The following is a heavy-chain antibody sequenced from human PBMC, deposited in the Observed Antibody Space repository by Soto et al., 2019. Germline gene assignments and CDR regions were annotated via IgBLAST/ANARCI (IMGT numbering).Heavy chain of an antibody. CDR2: INPKSGGT. Sequence: ASGKVSCKASGYSFTDYHIHWVRQAPGQGLEWLGRINPKSGGTSTAQKFQGWVTMTTDTSISTASMELTRLTSDDTAIYYCARGDSTDCSKGVCSFFYNHDMDVWG. J-gene: IGHJ6*02. CDR3: ARGDSTDCSKGVCSFFYNHDMDV. CDR1: GYSFTDYH. V-gene: IGHV1-2*04. D-gene: IGHD2-8*01.